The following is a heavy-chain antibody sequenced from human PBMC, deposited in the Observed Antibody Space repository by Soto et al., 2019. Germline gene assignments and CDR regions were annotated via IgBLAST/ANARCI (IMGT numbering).Heavy chain of an antibody. V-gene: IGHV4-31*02. CDR2: IYYSGST. CDR3: ARSRSFGETINWFDP. Sequence: SETLSLTCTVSGGSISSGGYYWSWIRQHSGKGLEWIGYIYYSGSTYYNPSLKGRVTISVDTSKNQFSLKLSTVTAADTAVYYCARSRSFGETINWFDPWGQGTLVTVSS. J-gene: IGHJ5*02. D-gene: IGHD3-10*01. CDR1: GGSISSGGYY.